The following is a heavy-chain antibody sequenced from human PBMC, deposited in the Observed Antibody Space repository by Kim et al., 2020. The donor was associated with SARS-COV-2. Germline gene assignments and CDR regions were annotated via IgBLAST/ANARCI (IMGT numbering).Heavy chain of an antibody. J-gene: IGHJ6*02. CDR2: IDGGGGAR. V-gene: IGHV3-23*01. Sequence: GGSLRLSCAASGFTFSSCAMSWVRQAPGKGLEWVSAIDGGGGARFYADSVKGRFTISRDNSKKALYLQMNTLRAEDTAVYYCSARGCGSISCPPAVWGQGTTVTVSS. CDR1: GFTFSSCA. CDR3: SARGCGSISCPPAV. D-gene: IGHD2-2*01.